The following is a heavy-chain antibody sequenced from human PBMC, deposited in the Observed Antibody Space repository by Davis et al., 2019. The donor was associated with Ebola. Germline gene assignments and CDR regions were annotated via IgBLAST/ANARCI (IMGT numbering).Heavy chain of an antibody. CDR2: ISAYNGNT. J-gene: IGHJ3*02. Sequence: ASVKVSCKASGYSFPNHDISWVRQAPGQGLEWMGWISAYNGNTNYAQILQGRVTMTTDTSTGTAYMELRSLRSDDTAVYFCARTSIVGTTTTASDIWGQGTKVTVSS. CDR1: GYSFPNHD. D-gene: IGHD1-26*01. V-gene: IGHV1-18*04. CDR3: ARTSIVGTTTTASDI.